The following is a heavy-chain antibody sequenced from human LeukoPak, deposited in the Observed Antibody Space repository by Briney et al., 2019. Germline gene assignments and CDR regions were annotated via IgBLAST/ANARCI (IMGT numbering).Heavy chain of an antibody. CDR3: AKDISCTGGRVCPKVYDY. CDR1: GFTFSGHG. V-gene: IGHV3-30*02. Sequence: PGGSLRLSCTASGFTFSGHGMHWVRQAPGKGLEWVAFIRYDGSHKYYADSVKGRFTVSRDNSKNTLYLQMNSLRAEDTAVYYCAKDISCTGGRVCPKVYDYWGQGTLVTVSS. D-gene: IGHD2-8*02. CDR2: IRYDGSHK. J-gene: IGHJ4*02.